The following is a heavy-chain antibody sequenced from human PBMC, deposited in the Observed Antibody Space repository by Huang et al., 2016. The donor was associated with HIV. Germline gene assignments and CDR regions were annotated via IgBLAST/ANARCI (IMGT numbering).Heavy chain of an antibody. J-gene: IGHJ4*02. CDR1: GYTFTDYQ. V-gene: IGHV7-4-1*02. CDR3: ARDSGYYRYFDY. Sequence: QVQLVQSGSELKKPGASVTVSCKVSGYTFTDYQISWVRQAPGQGLKWIGWNNPSTDNPTYSQGLTGRFVFSLDTSVSTAYLQISSLKAEDTAVYFCARDSGYYRYFDYWGQGTLVTVSS. CDR2: NNPSTDNP. D-gene: IGHD3-22*01.